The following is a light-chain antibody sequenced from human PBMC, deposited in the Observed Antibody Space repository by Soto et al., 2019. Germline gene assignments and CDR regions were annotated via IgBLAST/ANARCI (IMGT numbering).Light chain of an antibody. CDR3: SSYAVSIPFV. Sequence: QSVLTQPPSASGSPGQSVTISCTGTSSDVGGYNYVSWYQQHPGKAPTLIIYEVTKRPSGVPDRFSGSKSGNTASLTVSGRQAEDEADYYCSSYAVSIPFVFGTGTKLTVL. J-gene: IGLJ1*01. CDR1: SSDVGGYNY. CDR2: EVT. V-gene: IGLV2-8*01.